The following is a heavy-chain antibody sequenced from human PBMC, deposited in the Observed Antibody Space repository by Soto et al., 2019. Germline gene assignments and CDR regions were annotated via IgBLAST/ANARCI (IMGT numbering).Heavy chain of an antibody. CDR1: GYSFTSYW. CDR2: IYPGDSNT. Sequence: LGESLKISCKGSGYSFTSYWIGWVRQMPGKGLEWMGIIYPGDSNTRYSPSLQGQVTISVDKSISTAYLQWSSLKATDSAMYYCARHTYYFDYWGQGTLVTVSS. V-gene: IGHV5-51*01. CDR3: ARHTYYFDY. J-gene: IGHJ4*02.